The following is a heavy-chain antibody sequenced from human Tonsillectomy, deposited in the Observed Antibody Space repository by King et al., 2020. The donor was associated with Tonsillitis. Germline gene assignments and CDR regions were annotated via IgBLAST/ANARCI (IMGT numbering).Heavy chain of an antibody. CDR1: GGSTSSGDYY. CDR3: ARGTGWNYGGEDY. J-gene: IGHJ4*02. CDR2: ISYTGSP. D-gene: IGHD1-7*01. Sequence: VQLQESGPGLVKPSQTLSLTCTVSGGSTSSGDYYWSWIRQPPGKGLEWIGYISYTGSPYYNPSLKSRLRISVDTSKNQFSLKLTSVTAADTAVYYCARGTGWNYGGEDYWGQGTLVTVSS. V-gene: IGHV4-30-4*01.